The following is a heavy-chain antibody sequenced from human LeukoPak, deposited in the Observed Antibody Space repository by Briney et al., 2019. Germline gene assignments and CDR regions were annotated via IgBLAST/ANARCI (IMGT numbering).Heavy chain of an antibody. J-gene: IGHJ4*02. CDR1: GIPFSDYY. V-gene: IGHV3-11*03. CDR2: ISSSSSYT. D-gene: IGHD6-13*01. CDR3: AAGTAADF. Sequence: KAGGSLRLSCVVSGIPFSDYYKNCIRQAPGKGLEWISYISSSSSYTDYADSVKGRFTISRDNAKSALYLHLNSLRLEDTAVYYCAAGTAADFWGQGTLVTVSS.